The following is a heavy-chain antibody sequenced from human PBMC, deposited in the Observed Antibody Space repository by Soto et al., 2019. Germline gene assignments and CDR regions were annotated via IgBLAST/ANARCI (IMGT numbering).Heavy chain of an antibody. J-gene: IGHJ6*02. V-gene: IGHV1-18*04. CDR1: GYTFTNYG. Sequence: QVQLVESGAEVKKPGASVKVSCKASGYTFTNYGISWVRQAPGQGLEWMGWISGYNGNTKYEQKFQGRVTMTTDTPTNTAYMDLRSLRSDDTAVYYCARDREYYYDSSGNYYYHYGMDVWGQGTTVTVS. CDR3: ARDREYYYDSSGNYYYHYGMDV. D-gene: IGHD3-22*01. CDR2: ISGYNGNT.